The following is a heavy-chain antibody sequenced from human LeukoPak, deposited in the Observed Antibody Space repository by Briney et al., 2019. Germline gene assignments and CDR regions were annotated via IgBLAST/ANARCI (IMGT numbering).Heavy chain of an antibody. CDR3: ARVAYYYDSSGYSNYDY. J-gene: IGHJ4*02. V-gene: IGHV4-61*02. Sequence: SETLSLTCTVSGGSISTGDYYWTWIRQPAGKGLEWIGRIYPSGSTNYNPSVKSRVTILVDTSRNQLSLKLSSVTAADTAVYYCARVAYYYDSSGYSNYDYWGQGTLVTVSS. D-gene: IGHD3-22*01. CDR1: GGSISTGDYY. CDR2: IYPSGST.